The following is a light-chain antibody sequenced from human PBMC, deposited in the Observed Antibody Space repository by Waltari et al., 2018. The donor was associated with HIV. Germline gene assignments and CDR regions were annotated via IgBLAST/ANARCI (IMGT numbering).Light chain of an antibody. J-gene: IGLJ3*02. CDR2: TNN. V-gene: IGLV1-47*01. CDR3: AAWDGSLRGGV. CDR1: SSNIGIND. Sequence: QSVLTQPPSASGTPGQRVTIYCSGSSSNIGINDVSCYQHRPGTAPTLLIFTNNQRPSWVPDRFSASKSGTSASLAISELQSDDEADYYCAAWDGSLRGGVFGGGTKLTV.